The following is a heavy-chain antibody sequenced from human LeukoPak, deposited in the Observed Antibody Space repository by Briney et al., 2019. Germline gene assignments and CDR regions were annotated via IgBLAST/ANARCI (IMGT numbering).Heavy chain of an antibody. CDR1: GFTFSSYG. Sequence: GGSLRLSCAASGFTFSSYGMHWVRQAPGKGLEWVAVTSYDGSNKYYADSVKGRFTISRDNSKNTLYLQMNSLRAEDTALYYCAKDSSGWSYFDYWGQGTLVTVSS. CDR2: TSYDGSNK. D-gene: IGHD6-19*01. V-gene: IGHV3-30*18. CDR3: AKDSSGWSYFDY. J-gene: IGHJ4*02.